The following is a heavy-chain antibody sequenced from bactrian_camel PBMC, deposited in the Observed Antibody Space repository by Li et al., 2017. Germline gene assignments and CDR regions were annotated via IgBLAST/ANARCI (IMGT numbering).Heavy chain of an antibody. Sequence: HVQLVESGGDSVQAGGSLRLSCRASGFTCVGYCVGWFRQGPGPEREAVAAIHIGGSRTDYADAVKGRFTISFDGAENTVYLQMNNLEPEDTAMYYCAAGRLRLCGPAFVQLFTEWGQGTQVTVS. CDR3: AAGRLRLCGPAFVQLFTE. D-gene: IGHD1*01. J-gene: IGHJ4*01. CDR1: GFTCVGYC. V-gene: IGHV3S1*01. CDR2: IHIGGSRT.